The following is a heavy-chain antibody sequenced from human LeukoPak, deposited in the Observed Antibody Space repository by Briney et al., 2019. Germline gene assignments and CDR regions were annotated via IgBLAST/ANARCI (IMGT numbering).Heavy chain of an antibody. CDR2: INTYNGNT. CDR1: GYTFTNYG. Sequence: GASVKVSCKASGYTFTNYGISLVRQAPGQGLEWMGWINTYNGNTNYAQKFQGRVTMTTDTSTSTAYMELRSLRSDDTAVYYCARVVLDHYYVSSGYLGTLDYWGQGTLVTVSS. D-gene: IGHD3-22*01. V-gene: IGHV1-18*01. CDR3: ARVVLDHYYVSSGYLGTLDY. J-gene: IGHJ4*02.